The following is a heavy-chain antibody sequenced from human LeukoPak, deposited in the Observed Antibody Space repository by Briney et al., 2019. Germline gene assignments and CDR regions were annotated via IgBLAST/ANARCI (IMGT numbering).Heavy chain of an antibody. Sequence: PGGSLRLSCAASGFTFSSYAMSWVRQAPGKGLEWVSAISGSGGSTYYADSVKGRFTISRDNSKNTLYLQMNSLRAEDTAVYYCTIVVVPAAKGGAFDIWGQGTMVTVSS. D-gene: IGHD2-2*01. CDR2: ISGSGGST. J-gene: IGHJ3*02. CDR3: TIVVVPAAKGGAFDI. CDR1: GFTFSSYA. V-gene: IGHV3-23*01.